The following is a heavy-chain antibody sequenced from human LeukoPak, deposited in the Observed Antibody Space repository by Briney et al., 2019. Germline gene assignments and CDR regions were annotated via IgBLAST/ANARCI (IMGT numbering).Heavy chain of an antibody. CDR3: ARGITMVRGVGPPWFDP. V-gene: IGHV4-38-2*02. CDR1: GYSISSGYY. D-gene: IGHD3-10*01. Sequence: SETLSLTCTVSGYSISSGYYWGWIRPPPGKGLEWIGSIYHSGSTYYNPSLKSRVTISVDTSKNQFSLKLSSVTAADTAVYYCARGITMVRGVGPPWFDPWGQGTLVTVSS. J-gene: IGHJ5*02. CDR2: IYHSGST.